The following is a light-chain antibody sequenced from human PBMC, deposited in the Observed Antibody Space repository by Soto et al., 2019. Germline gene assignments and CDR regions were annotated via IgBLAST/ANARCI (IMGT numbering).Light chain of an antibody. Sequence: GVTQTLISVSVPTFYLSTLSFMNIQIITSNYVAWFQQSPGQAPRLLIYAASSRAAGIQDRFSGSGSGTDFTLTISSLEPEDFAVYYFQQRNSGNTNNFGQGTRLEI. CDR2: AAS. CDR3: QQRNSGNTNN. CDR1: QIITSNY. V-gene: IGKV3D-20*02. J-gene: IGKJ5*01.